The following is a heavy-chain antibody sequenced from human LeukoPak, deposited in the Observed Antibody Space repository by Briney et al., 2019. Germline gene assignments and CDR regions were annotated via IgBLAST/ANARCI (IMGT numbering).Heavy chain of an antibody. V-gene: IGHV4-59*11. CDR3: ARARGRAAAGPFDY. CDR2: IYYSGST. CDR1: GGSISRHY. Sequence: SETLSLTCTVSGGSISRHYWSWIRQPPGKGLEWIGYIYYSGSTNYNPSLKSRVTISVDTSKNQLLLKLSSVAAADTAVYCCARARGRAAAGPFDYWGQGTMVTVSS. J-gene: IGHJ4*02. D-gene: IGHD6-13*01.